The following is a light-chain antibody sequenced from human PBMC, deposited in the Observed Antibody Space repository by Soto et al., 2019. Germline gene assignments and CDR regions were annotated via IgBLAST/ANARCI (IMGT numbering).Light chain of an antibody. J-gene: IGKJ1*01. CDR2: GAS. V-gene: IGKV3-20*01. Sequence: EIVLTQSPGTLSLSPGERATLSCRASQSVSSSYLAWYQQKPGQAPRLLIYGASSRATGIPARFSGSGSGTDFTLTISRLETEDFAVYYCQLYDSSSWTFGQGTKVDIK. CDR3: QLYDSSSWT. CDR1: QSVSSSY.